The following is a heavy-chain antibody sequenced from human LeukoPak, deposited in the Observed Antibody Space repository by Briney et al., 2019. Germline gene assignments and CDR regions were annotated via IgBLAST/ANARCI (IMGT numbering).Heavy chain of an antibody. D-gene: IGHD3-9*01. J-gene: IGHJ3*02. V-gene: IGHV3-21*01. CDR2: ISSSSSYI. CDR3: ARDVPIDILTGYHDAFDI. Sequence: GGSLRLSCAASGFTFSSYEMNWVRQAPGKGLEWVSSISSSSSYIYYADSVKGRFTISRDNAKNSLYLQMNSLRAEDTAVYYCARDVPIDILTGYHDAFDIWGQGTMVTVSS. CDR1: GFTFSSYE.